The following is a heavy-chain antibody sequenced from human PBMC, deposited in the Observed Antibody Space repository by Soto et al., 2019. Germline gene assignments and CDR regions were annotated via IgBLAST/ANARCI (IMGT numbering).Heavy chain of an antibody. D-gene: IGHD3-3*01. CDR2: INPNSGGT. V-gene: IGHV1-2*04. J-gene: IGHJ6*02. CDR3: ARAGAGTIFGVVIKNYYYYGMDV. Sequence: ASVKVSCKASGYTFTGYYMHWVRQAPGQGLEWMGWINPNSGGTNYAQKFQGWVTMTRDTSISTAYMELSRLRSDETAVYYCARAGAGTIFGVVIKNYYYYGMDVWGQGTTVTVSS. CDR1: GYTFTGYY.